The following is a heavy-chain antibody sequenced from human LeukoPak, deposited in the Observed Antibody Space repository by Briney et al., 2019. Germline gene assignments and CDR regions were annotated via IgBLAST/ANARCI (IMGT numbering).Heavy chain of an antibody. CDR1: GYTFTSYD. D-gene: IGHD6-19*01. V-gene: IGHV1-8*01. CDR3: ARDQSLVAGTAVVGYYYYGMDV. CDR2: MNPNSGNT. J-gene: IGHJ6*02. Sequence: GASVKVSCKASGYTFTSYDINWVRQATGQGLEWMGWMNPNSGNTSYAQKFQGRVTMTRDTSTSTVYMELSSLRSEDTAVYYCARDQSLVAGTAVVGYYYYGMDVWGQGTTVTVSS.